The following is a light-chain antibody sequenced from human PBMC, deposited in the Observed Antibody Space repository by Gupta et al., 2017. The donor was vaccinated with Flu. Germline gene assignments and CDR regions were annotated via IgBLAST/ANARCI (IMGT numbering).Light chain of an antibody. CDR3: QQKNNCPHT. CDR2: GAS. J-gene: IGKJ2*01. CDR1: QSVSSD. V-gene: IGKV3-15*01. Sequence: PATLSVSPGERATPSCRASQSVSSDLAGYQQKPGQAPRLLIYGASTRATGIPARFSGSGSGTEFTLTISSLQSEDFAVYYCQQKNNCPHTFGQGTKLEIK.